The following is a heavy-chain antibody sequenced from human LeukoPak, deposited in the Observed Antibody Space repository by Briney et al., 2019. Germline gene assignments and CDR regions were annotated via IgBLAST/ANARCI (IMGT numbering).Heavy chain of an antibody. CDR2: ISYDGSNK. V-gene: IGHV3-30*04. CDR1: GFTFSNYA. CDR3: ASHVDTAMVDDY. J-gene: IGHJ4*02. Sequence: GGSLRLSCAASGFTFSNYAVHWVRQAPGKGLEWVAVISYDGSNKYYADSVKGRFTISRDNSKNTLYLQMNSLRAEDTAVYYCASHVDTAMVDDYWGQGTLVTVSS. D-gene: IGHD5-18*01.